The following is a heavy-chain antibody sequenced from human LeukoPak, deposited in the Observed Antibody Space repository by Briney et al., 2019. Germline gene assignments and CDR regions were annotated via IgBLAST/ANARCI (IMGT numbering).Heavy chain of an antibody. CDR3: ARRSGIAVAVGGGFDY. Sequence: GGSLRLSCAASGFTFDDYGMSWVRQAPGKGLEWVSGISGSGDSTYYADSVKGRFTISRDNSKNTLYLQMNSLRAEDTAVYYCARRSGIAVAVGGGFDYWGQGTLVTVSS. V-gene: IGHV3-23*01. J-gene: IGHJ4*02. CDR2: ISGSGDST. CDR1: GFTFDDYG. D-gene: IGHD6-19*01.